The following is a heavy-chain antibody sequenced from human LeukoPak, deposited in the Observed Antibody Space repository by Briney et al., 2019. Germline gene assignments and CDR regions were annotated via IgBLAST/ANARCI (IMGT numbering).Heavy chain of an antibody. Sequence: PSETLSLTCAVYGGSFSGYYWSWIRQPPGKGLEWIGEINHSGSTIYNPSLKSRVTISVDTSKNQFSLKLSSVTAADTAVYYCARARLGGYCSGGSCCHFDYWGQGTLVTVSS. V-gene: IGHV4-34*01. CDR2: INHSGST. D-gene: IGHD2-15*01. CDR3: ARARLGGYCSGGSCCHFDY. J-gene: IGHJ4*02. CDR1: GGSFSGYY.